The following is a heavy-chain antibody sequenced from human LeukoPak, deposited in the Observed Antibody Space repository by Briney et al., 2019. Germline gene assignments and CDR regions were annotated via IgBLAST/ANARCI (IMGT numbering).Heavy chain of an antibody. CDR1: GGSISSYY. CDR2: IYYSGST. Sequence: SETLSLTCTVSGGSISSYYWSWIRQPPGKGLEWIGYIYYSGSTNYNPSLTSRVTISVDTSKNQFSLKLSSVTAADTAVYYCARRYYYDSSGYYNYYYMDVWGKGTTVTVSS. J-gene: IGHJ6*03. V-gene: IGHV4-59*08. CDR3: ARRYYYDSSGYYNYYYMDV. D-gene: IGHD3-22*01.